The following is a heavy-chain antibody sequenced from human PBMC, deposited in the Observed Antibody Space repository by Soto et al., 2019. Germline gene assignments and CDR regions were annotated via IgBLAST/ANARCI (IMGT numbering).Heavy chain of an antibody. J-gene: IGHJ6*02. Sequence: GSLRLSCTASGFTFGDYAMSWVRQAPGKGLEWVGFIRSKAYGGTTEYAASVKGRFTISRDDSKSIAYLQMNSLKTEDTAVYYCTRDGVGGGYYYGMDVWGQGTTVTVSS. CDR1: GFTFGDYA. CDR2: IRSKAYGGTT. CDR3: TRDGVGGGYYYGMDV. D-gene: IGHD2-15*01. V-gene: IGHV3-49*04.